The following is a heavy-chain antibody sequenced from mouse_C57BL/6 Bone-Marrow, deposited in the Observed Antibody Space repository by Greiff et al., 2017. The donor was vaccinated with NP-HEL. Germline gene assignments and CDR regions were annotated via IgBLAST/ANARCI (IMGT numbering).Heavy chain of an antibody. J-gene: IGHJ2*01. CDR1: GFTFSDFY. CDR3: ARAFYGTSAFDY. CDR2: SRNKANDYTT. Sequence: EVKVVESGGGLVQSGRSLRLSCATSGFTFSDFYMEWVRQAPGKGLEWIAASRNKANDYTTEYSASVKGRFIVSRDTSQSILYLQMNALRAEDTAIYYCARAFYGTSAFDYWGQGTTLTVSS. V-gene: IGHV7-1*01. D-gene: IGHD1-1*01.